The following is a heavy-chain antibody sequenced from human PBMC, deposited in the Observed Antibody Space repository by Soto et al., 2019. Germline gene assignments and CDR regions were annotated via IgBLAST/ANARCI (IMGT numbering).Heavy chain of an antibody. V-gene: IGHV1-69*02. CDR1: GGTFSSYT. J-gene: IGHJ3*02. CDR3: ARSGQGCSSTSCYEDAFDI. D-gene: IGHD2-2*01. CDR2: IIPIPGIA. Sequence: QVQLVQSGAEVKKPGSSVQVSCKASGGTFSSYTISWVRQAPGQGLEWMGRIIPIPGIANYAQKLQGRVTITADKSTSTAYMELSSLRSEDTAVYYCARSGQGCSSTSCYEDAFDIWGQGTMVTVSS.